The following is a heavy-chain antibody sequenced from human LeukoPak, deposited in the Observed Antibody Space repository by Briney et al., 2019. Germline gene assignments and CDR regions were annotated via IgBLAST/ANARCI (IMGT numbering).Heavy chain of an antibody. CDR3: AREWGSNLVAFDI. J-gene: IGHJ3*02. Sequence: GASVKVSCKASGYTFTTHDLTWVRQATGQGLEWMGWMNPGSGDTAYAQKFQGRVTMTRDTSMSTAYMELNSLGSEDTAIYYCAREWGSNLVAFDIWGQGTMVTVSS. CDR2: MNPGSGDT. V-gene: IGHV1-8*01. D-gene: IGHD3-16*01. CDR1: GYTFTTHD.